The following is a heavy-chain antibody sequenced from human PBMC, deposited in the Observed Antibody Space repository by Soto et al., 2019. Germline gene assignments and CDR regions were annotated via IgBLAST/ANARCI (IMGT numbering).Heavy chain of an antibody. J-gene: IGHJ4*02. V-gene: IGHV4-38-2*01. CDR2: IYHSGST. D-gene: IGHD3-10*01. Sequence: NPSETLSLTCAVSGYSISSGYWWGWIRQPPGKGLEWIGSIYHSGSTYYNPSLKSRVTISVDTSKNQFSLKLSSVTAADTAVYYCARIPLDGSGSTDYWGQGTLVTVSA. CDR3: ARIPLDGSGSTDY. CDR1: GYSISSGYW.